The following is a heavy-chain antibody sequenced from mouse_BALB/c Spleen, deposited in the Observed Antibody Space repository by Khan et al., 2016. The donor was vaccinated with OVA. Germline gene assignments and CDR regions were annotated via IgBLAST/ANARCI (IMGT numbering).Heavy chain of an antibody. Sequence: QVQLQQPGAELARPGASVKLSCKASGYTFTDYYINWVKQRTGQGLEWIGEISPGSGDTYYNEKFKGKATLTADKSSSTVYMQLSSLTAEASAVYCCARRNYFGYTFAYWGQGTLVTVSA. CDR2: ISPGSGDT. J-gene: IGHJ3*01. CDR3: ARRNYFGYTFAY. CDR1: GYTFTDYY. V-gene: IGHV1-77*01. D-gene: IGHD1-2*01.